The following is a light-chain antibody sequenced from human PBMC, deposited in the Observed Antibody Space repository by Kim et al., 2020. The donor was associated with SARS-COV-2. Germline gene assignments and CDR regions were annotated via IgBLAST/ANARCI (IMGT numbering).Light chain of an antibody. CDR1: SSDIGYYNY. CDR2: DVT. Sequence: GQSITISGTGSSSDIGYYNYVSWYQQQPGKAPRLMLYDVTDRPAGVSSRFSGSKSGNTASLTISGLQAEDEADYYCSSYTRSNTLLFGGGTQLTVL. J-gene: IGLJ2*01. CDR3: SSYTRSNTLL. V-gene: IGLV2-14*03.